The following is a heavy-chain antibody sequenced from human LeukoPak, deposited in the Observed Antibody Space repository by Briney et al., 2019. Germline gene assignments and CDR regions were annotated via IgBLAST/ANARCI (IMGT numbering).Heavy chain of an antibody. CDR2: ISGSGGST. CDR1: GFTFSSYG. D-gene: IGHD3-10*02. CDR3: TTGYYYDRGYYMDV. V-gene: IGHV3-23*01. J-gene: IGHJ6*03. Sequence: PGGSLRLSCAASGFTFSSYGMSWVRQAPGKGLEWVSAISGSGGSTYYADSVKGRFTISRDNSKNTLYLQMNSLKTEDTAVYYCTTGYYYDRGYYMDVWGKGTTVTISS.